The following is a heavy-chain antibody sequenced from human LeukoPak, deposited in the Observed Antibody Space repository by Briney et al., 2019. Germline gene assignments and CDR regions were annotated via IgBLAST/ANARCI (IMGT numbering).Heavy chain of an antibody. Sequence: SETLSLTCTVSGGSIGTYYWSWIRQPAGKGLEWIGRIYTSGCTNYNPSLKSRVTMSVDKSKNQLSLKLNSVTAADTGVYYCARDSADILTGYFENWGQGTLVTVSS. CDR1: GGSIGTYY. D-gene: IGHD3-9*01. CDR3: ARDSADILTGYFEN. J-gene: IGHJ4*02. CDR2: IYTSGCT. V-gene: IGHV4-4*07.